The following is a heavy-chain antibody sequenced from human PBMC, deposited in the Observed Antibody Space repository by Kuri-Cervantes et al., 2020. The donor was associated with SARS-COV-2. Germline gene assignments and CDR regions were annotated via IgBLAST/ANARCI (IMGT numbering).Heavy chain of an antibody. D-gene: IGHD3-10*01. J-gene: IGHJ5*02. CDR1: GFTFSGHW. CDR2: INPDGSYT. Sequence: GESLKISCAASGFTFSGHWIHWVRQAPGKGLVWVSRINPDGSYTNNADSVKGRFTLSRDNAKNMLFLQMNSLRAEDTAVYYCAKDQEAVISSWFGGKNWFDPWGQGTLVTVSS. V-gene: IGHV3-74*01. CDR3: AKDQEAVISSWFGGKNWFDP.